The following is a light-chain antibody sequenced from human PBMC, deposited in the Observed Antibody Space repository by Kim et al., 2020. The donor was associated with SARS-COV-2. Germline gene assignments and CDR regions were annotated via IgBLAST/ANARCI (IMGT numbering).Light chain of an antibody. CDR1: SSNIGSNT. J-gene: IGLJ3*02. CDR3: AAWDDRLKEL. CDR2: GNN. Sequence: QSVLTQPPSASGTPGQRVTISCSGSSSNIGSNTVNWYQQFPGTAPKLLIYGNNQRPSGVPDRFSGSKSGTSASLVISGLQSEDEADYYCAAWDDRLKELFGGGTQLTVL. V-gene: IGLV1-44*01.